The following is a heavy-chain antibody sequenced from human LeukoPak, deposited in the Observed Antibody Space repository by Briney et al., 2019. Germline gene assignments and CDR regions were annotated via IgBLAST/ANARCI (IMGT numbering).Heavy chain of an antibody. Sequence: GGSLRLSCTTSGFIFRTYWMHWVRQAPGKGLEWVATINAVDANTYYADSVKGRFTVSRDNSKNTLYLQINSLRAEDTAVYYCAKQFLDTNWGQGTLVTVSS. J-gene: IGHJ1*01. CDR1: GFIFRTYW. D-gene: IGHD3-3*01. V-gene: IGHV3-23*01. CDR3: AKQFLDTN. CDR2: INAVDANT.